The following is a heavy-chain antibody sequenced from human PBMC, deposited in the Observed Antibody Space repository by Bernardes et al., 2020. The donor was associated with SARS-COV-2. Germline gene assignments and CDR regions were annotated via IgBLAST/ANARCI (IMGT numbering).Heavy chain of an antibody. CDR3: AHSLRYDYVWGSYRYVNFDY. CDR2: IYWDDDK. D-gene: IGHD3-16*02. CDR1: VFSLSPSGVG. J-gene: IGHJ4*02. V-gene: IGHV2-5*02. Sequence: SGSTLLKPTQTLTLTCPFSVFSLSPSGVGVGWIRQPPGKALEWLALIYWDDDKRYSPSLKSRLTITKDTSKNQVVLTMTNMDPVDTATYYCAHSLRYDYVWGSYRYVNFDYWGQGTLVTVSS.